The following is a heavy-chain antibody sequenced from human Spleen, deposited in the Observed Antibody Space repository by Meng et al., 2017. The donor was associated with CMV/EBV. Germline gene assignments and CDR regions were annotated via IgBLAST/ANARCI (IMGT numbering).Heavy chain of an antibody. Sequence: GESLKISCAASGFTFSSYGMHWVRQAPGKGLEWVAVIWYDGSNKYYADSVKGRITISRDNSKNTLSLQMISLRVEDTAVYYCAKDRVGVAGNYFAMDVWGQRTTVTVSS. CDR3: AKDRVGVAGNYFAMDV. CDR2: IWYDGSNK. D-gene: IGHD6-19*01. CDR1: GFTFSSYG. V-gene: IGHV3-33*06. J-gene: IGHJ6*02.